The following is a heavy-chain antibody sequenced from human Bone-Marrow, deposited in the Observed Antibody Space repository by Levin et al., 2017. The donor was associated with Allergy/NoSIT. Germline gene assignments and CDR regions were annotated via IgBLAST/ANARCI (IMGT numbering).Heavy chain of an antibody. Sequence: GGSLRLSCAASGFTFSSYWMHWVRQAPGKGLVWVSRINSDGSSTSYADSVKGRFTISRDNAKNTLYLQMNSLRAEDTAVYYCARDRGGGLIVVVPAALFDPWGQGTLVTVSS. CDR2: INSDGSST. CDR1: GFTFSSYW. D-gene: IGHD2-2*01. V-gene: IGHV3-74*01. CDR3: ARDRGGGLIVVVPAALFDP. J-gene: IGHJ5*02.